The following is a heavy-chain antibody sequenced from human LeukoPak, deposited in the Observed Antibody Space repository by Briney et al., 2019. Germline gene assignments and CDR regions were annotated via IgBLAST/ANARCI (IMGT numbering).Heavy chain of an antibody. CDR3: AKVMITFGGVIANFDY. J-gene: IGHJ4*02. Sequence: PGGSLRLSCAASGFTFSSYGMHWVRQAPGKGLEWVAFIRYDGSNKYYADSVKGRFTISRDNSKNTLYLQMNSLRAEDTAVYYCAKVMITFGGVIANFDYWGQGTLVTVSS. V-gene: IGHV3-30*02. CDR1: GFTFSSYG. CDR2: IRYDGSNK. D-gene: IGHD3-16*02.